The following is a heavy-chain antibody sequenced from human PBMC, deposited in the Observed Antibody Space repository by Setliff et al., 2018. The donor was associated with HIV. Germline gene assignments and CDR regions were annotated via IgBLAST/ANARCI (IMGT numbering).Heavy chain of an antibody. D-gene: IGHD1-26*01. J-gene: IGHJ3*02. CDR3: ARDEERRGPPGI. V-gene: IGHV1-2*06. CDR1: GYSFSDYY. CDR2: INPNSGGT. Sequence: ASVKVSCKASGYSFSDYYMHWVRQAPGQGLEWMGRINPNSGGTNYAQKFQGRVTMTRDTSISTAYMEVSRLRSDDTAVYYCARDEERRGPPGIWGQGTMVTVSS.